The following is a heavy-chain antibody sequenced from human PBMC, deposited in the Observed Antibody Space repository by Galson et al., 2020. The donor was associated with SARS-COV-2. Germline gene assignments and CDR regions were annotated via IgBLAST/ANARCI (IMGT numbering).Heavy chain of an antibody. CDR2: IIPIFGTA. V-gene: IGHV1-69*13. CDR3: ARPPNYCSGGSCYPWNYYYYYYGMDV. Sequence: SVKVSCKASGGTFSSYAISWVRQAPGQGLEWMGGIIPIFGTANYAQKFQGRVTITADESTSTAYMELSSLRSEDTAVYYCARPPNYCSGGSCYPWNYYYYYYGMDVWGQGTMVTVSS. D-gene: IGHD2-15*01. J-gene: IGHJ6*02. CDR1: GGTFSSYA.